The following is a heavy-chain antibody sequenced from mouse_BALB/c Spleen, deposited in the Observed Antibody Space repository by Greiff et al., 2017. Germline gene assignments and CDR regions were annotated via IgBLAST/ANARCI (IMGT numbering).Heavy chain of an antibody. J-gene: IGHJ4*01. CDR2: IDTSDSYT. CDR3: ARRSWDDYAMDY. V-gene: IGHV1-69*01. Sequence: QVQVQQSGAGLVLPGASVKLSCTASGYTFTDYGMHWVKQAPGQGLEWIGAIDTSDSYTSYNQTFKGQATLTVDDSSSTAYMQLSSLTSEDTAVYYCARRSWDDYAMDYWGQGTSVTVSS. D-gene: IGHD4-1*01. CDR1: GYTFTDYG.